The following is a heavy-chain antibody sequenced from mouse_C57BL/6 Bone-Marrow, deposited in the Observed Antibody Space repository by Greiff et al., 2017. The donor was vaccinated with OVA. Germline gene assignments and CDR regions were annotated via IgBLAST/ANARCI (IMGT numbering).Heavy chain of an antibody. CDR2: IYPRSGNT. J-gene: IGHJ4*01. CDR1: GYTFTSYG. CDR3: ARFGAVDAMDY. V-gene: IGHV1-81*01. D-gene: IGHD1-1*01. Sequence: ESGAELARPGASVKLSCKASGYTFTSYGISWVKQRTGQGLEWIGEIYPRSGNTYYNEKFKGKATLTADKSSSTAYMELRSLTSEDSAVYFCARFGAVDAMDYWGQGTSVTVSS.